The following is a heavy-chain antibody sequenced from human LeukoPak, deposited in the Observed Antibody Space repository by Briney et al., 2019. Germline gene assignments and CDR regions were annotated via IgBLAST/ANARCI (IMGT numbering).Heavy chain of an antibody. D-gene: IGHD5-24*01. CDR2: INHSGST. CDR3: ARGLEMATIDY. V-gene: IGHV4-34*01. CDR1: GGSFSGYY. Sequence: SETLSLTCAVSGGSFSGYYWSWIRQPPGKGLEWIGEINHSGSTNYNPSLKSRVTISVDTSKNQFSLKLSSVTAADTAVYYCARGLEMATIDYWGQGTLVTVSS. J-gene: IGHJ4*02.